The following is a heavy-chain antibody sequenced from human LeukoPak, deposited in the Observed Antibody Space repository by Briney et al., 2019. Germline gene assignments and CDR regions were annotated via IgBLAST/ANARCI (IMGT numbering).Heavy chain of an antibody. CDR1: GYTFTGYY. V-gene: IGHV1-2*02. CDR3: ARTGSSSWYGYYYHYMDV. CDR2: INPNSGGT. D-gene: IGHD6-13*01. Sequence: GASVKVSCKASGYTFTGYYMHWVRQAPGQGLEWMGWINPNSGGTNYAQKFQGRVTMTRDPSISTAYMELSRLRSDDTAVYYCARTGSSSWYGYYYHYMDVWGKGTTVTISS. J-gene: IGHJ6*03.